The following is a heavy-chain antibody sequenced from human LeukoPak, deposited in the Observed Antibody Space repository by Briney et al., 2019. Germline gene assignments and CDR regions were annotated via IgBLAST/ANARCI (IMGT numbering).Heavy chain of an antibody. CDR3: ALSAEKQLVYFDF. J-gene: IGHJ4*02. CDR2: IIPVFDTA. CDR1: GDTFSNYD. Sequence: ASVKVSCKASGDTFSNYDVTWVRQAPGQGLEWMGRIIPVFDTAKYAQNFQGRVTMTTDESSSTAYMELYSLRSEDTAMYYCALSAEKQLVYFDFWGQGTLVTVSS. D-gene: IGHD6-13*01. V-gene: IGHV1-69*05.